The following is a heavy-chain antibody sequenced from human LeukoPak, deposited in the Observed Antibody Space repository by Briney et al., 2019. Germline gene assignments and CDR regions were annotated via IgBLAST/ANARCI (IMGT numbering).Heavy chain of an antibody. V-gene: IGHV4-34*01. CDR2: INHSGST. CDR3: ARATESSGYYYNWFDP. Sequence: SETLSLTCAVYGGSFSGYYWSWIRQPPGKGLEWIGEINHSGSTNYNPSLKSRVTISVDTSKNQFSLKLSSVTAADTPVYYCARATESSGYYYNWFDPWGQGTLVTVSS. D-gene: IGHD3-22*01. J-gene: IGHJ5*02. CDR1: GGSFSGYY.